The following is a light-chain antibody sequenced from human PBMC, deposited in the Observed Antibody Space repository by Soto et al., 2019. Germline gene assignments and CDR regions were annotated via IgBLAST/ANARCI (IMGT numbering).Light chain of an antibody. CDR3: QQRSNWPPT. CDR1: QSVSSN. J-gene: IGKJ5*01. Sequence: TQSPVILSVSHGARATLSCRASQSVSSNLAWYQQNPGQAPNLLIFDASKRATGIPARFSGSGSGTDFTLTISSLEPEDFAVYYCQQRSNWPPTFGQGTRLEVK. CDR2: DAS. V-gene: IGKV3-11*01.